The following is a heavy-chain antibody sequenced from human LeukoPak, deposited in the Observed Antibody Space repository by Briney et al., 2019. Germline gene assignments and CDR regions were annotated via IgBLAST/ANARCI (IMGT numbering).Heavy chain of an antibody. CDR3: ARYNWEAGRSIDI. Sequence: SQTLSLTCAISGDTVCSNKIAWNSIRQSPSRGLEWLGRTYYESKWNNDYAVSVKSRIIITPDTSNNHFSLQLSSVTPEDTAVFSCARYNWEAGRSIDIWGQGTVVIVSS. D-gene: IGHD1-20*01. CDR2: TYYESKWNN. CDR1: GDTVCSNKIA. V-gene: IGHV6-1*01. J-gene: IGHJ3*02.